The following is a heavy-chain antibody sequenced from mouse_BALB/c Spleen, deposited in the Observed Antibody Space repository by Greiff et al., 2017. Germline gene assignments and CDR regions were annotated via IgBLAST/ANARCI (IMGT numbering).Heavy chain of an antibody. J-gene: IGHJ3*01. CDR1: GYTFTDYA. CDR3: KMGPAWFAY. Sequence: VQLQESDAELVKPGASVKISCKASGYTFTDYAIHWVKQKPEQGLEWIGYISPGNGDIKYNEKFKGKATLTADKSSSTAYMQLNSLTSEDSAVYFCKMGPAWFAYWGQGTLVTVSA. D-gene: IGHD4-1*01. V-gene: IGHV1S53*02. CDR2: ISPGNGDI.